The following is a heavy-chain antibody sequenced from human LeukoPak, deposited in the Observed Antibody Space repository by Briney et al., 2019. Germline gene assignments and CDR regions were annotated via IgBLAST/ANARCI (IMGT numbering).Heavy chain of an antibody. V-gene: IGHV3-30-3*01. CDR2: ISYDGSNK. CDR1: GFTFSSYA. J-gene: IGHJ4*02. Sequence: GGSLRLSCAASGFTFSSYAMHWVRQAPGKGLEWVAVISYDGSNKYYADSVKGRFTISRDNSKNTLYLQMNSLRAEDTAVYYCARDQIGYWGRGTLVTVSS. CDR3: ARDQIGY.